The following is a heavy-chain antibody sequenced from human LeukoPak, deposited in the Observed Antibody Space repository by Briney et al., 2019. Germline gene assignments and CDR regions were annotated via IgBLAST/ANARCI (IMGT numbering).Heavy chain of an antibody. V-gene: IGHV4-34*01. J-gene: IGHJ6*03. Sequence: SQTLSLTCSVYAGSFSNYYWSWIRQSPGKGLEWNGEITHSGSTNYNPSFKSRVTISVDTSNNHFSLKLSSVTDADTAVYYCARGGGRKFFGGGAYYYYMDVWGKGTTVAVSS. D-gene: IGHD3-16*01. CDR1: AGSFSNYY. CDR3: ARGGGRKFFGGGAYYYYMDV. CDR2: ITHSGST.